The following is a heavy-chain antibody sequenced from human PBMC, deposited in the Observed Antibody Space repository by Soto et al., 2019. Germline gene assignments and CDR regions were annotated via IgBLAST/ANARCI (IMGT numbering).Heavy chain of an antibody. D-gene: IGHD3-3*01. CDR2: ISGSGGST. V-gene: IGHV3-23*01. CDR1: GFTFSSYA. CDR3: AKGPHGPTYDFWSGWSYYYYGMDV. J-gene: IGHJ6*02. Sequence: PGGSLRLSCAASGFTFSSYAMSWVRQAPGKGLEWVSAISGSGGSTYYADSVKGRFTISRDNSKNTLYLQMNSLRAEDTAVYYCAKGPHGPTYDFWSGWSYYYYGMDVWGQGSTVTVPS.